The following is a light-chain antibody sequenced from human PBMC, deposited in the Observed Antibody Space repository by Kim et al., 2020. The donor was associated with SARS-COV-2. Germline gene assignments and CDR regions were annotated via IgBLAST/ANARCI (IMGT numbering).Light chain of an antibody. J-gene: IGLJ2*01. CDR2: QDS. V-gene: IGLV3-1*01. CDR1: KLGDKY. CDR3: QAWDSSVVV. Sequence: ESPGKTASITCSGDKLGDKYACWYQQKPGQSPVLGIYQDSKRPSGIPERFSGSNSGNTATLTISGTQAMDEADYYCQAWDSSVVVFGGGTQLTVL.